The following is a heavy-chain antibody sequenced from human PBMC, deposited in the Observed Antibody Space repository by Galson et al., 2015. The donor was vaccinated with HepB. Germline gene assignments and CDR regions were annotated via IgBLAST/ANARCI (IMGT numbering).Heavy chain of an antibody. V-gene: IGHV3-73*01. Sequence: VGRIRSQTNNYATAYAASVKGRFTISRDDSKNTAYLQMNSLKTEDTAVYYCTRHDMMTIGGVIAYDYYCGMDVWGQGTTVTVSS. CDR3: TRHDMMTIGGVIAYDYYCGMDV. CDR2: IRSQTNNYAT. J-gene: IGHJ6*02. D-gene: IGHD3-16*02.